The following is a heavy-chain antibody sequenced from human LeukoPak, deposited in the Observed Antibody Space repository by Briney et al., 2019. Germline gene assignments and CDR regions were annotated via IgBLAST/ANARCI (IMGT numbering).Heavy chain of an antibody. CDR3: ARNGYTASHYFLDF. V-gene: IGHV4-4*07. CDR1: SGSINSYY. D-gene: IGHD3-16*01. J-gene: IGHJ4*02. Sequence: PSPTLSLTCTVSSGSINSYYWGWVRQPAGGGLEWIGRIYTTGKTDYNPPLKSRLTMSVDTSKRQFSLNLRSVTAADTAIYCCARNGYTASHYFLDFWSQGTLVTVSS. CDR2: IYTTGKT.